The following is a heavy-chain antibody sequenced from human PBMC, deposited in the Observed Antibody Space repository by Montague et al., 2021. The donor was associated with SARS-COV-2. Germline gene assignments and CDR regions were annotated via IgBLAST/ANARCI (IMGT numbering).Heavy chain of an antibody. Sequence: SETLSLTCTVSGGSTSSYYWSWIRQPPGKGLEWIGYIYYSGSTNYNPSLKSRVTISVDTSKNQFSLKLSSVTAADTAVYYCARGNTWEGYSYGFDYWGQGTLVTVSS. CDR3: ARGNTWEGYSYGFDY. V-gene: IGHV4-59*01. D-gene: IGHD5-18*01. CDR1: GGSTSSYY. J-gene: IGHJ4*02. CDR2: IYYSGST.